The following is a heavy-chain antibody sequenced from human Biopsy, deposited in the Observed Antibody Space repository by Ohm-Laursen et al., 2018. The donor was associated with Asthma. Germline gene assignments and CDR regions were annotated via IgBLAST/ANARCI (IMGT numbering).Heavy chain of an antibody. J-gene: IGHJ4*02. CDR2: IYYSGST. CDR3: ARGISRVTGLFDHFDS. D-gene: IGHD2-21*02. Sequence: SDTLSLTCTVSGVSISSDYWSWIRPPPGKGLEWIGHIYYSGSTNYQPSLKSRVTISVDTSKNQFSLKLRSVTAADAAVYYYARGISRVTGLFDHFDSWGQGTLVTVSS. CDR1: GVSISSDY. V-gene: IGHV4-59*07.